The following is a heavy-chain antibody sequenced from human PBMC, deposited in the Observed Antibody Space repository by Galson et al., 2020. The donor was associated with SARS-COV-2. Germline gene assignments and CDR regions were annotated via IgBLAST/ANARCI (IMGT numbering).Heavy chain of an antibody. CDR2: ISYDGSNK. J-gene: IGHJ4*02. CDR3: AKGSLADYDLWCGVDY. CDR1: GFTFSSYG. Sequence: TGGSLRLSCAASGFTFSSYGMHWVRQAPGKGLEWVAVISYDGSNKYYADSVKGRFTISRDNSKNTLYLQMNSLRAEDTAVYYCAKGSLADYDLWCGVDYWGPGTLVTVAS. D-gene: IGHD3-3*01. V-gene: IGHV3-30*18.